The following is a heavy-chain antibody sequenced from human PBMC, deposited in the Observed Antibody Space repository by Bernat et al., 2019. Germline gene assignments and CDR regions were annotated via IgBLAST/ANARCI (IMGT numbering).Heavy chain of an antibody. V-gene: IGHV3-30-3*01. CDR3: AREVSYGLSGMDV. J-gene: IGHJ6*02. CDR2: ISYDGTNK. Sequence: QVQLVESGGGVVQPGRSLRFSCAASGFTFSSYAMHWVRQAPGKGLEWVAVISYDGTNKYYADSVKGQFTISRDNSKNTLYLQMNSLRAEDTAVYYCAREVSYGLSGMDVWGQGTAVTVSS. D-gene: IGHD5-18*01. CDR1: GFTFSSYA.